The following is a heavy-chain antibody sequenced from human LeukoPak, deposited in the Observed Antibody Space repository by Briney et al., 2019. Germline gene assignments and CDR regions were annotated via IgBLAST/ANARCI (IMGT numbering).Heavy chain of an antibody. J-gene: IGHJ4*02. Sequence: PGGSLRLSCAASGSTFSSYGMSWVRQAPGKGLEWVSAISLGGGSTYYADSVKGRFTISRDNSKNTLYLQMNSLRPEDTAVYYCAKVNKGGYDSFDYWGQGTLVTVSS. CDR1: GSTFSSYG. D-gene: IGHD5-12*01. CDR3: AKVNKGGYDSFDY. CDR2: ISLGGGST. V-gene: IGHV3-23*01.